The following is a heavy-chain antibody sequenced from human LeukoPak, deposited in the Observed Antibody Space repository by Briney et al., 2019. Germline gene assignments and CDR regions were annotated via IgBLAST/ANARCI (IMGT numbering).Heavy chain of an antibody. CDR3: ARAPPRYSSSWYYFDY. CDR2: INPSGGST. CDR1: VYTLSIYH. Sequence: ASVKVSLKASVYTLSIYHEHWVRQAPGQGLEWMGIINPSGGSTSYAQKFQGRVTMTRDTSTSTVYIELSSLRSEDTAVYYCARAPPRYSSSWYYFDYWGQGTLVTVSS. J-gene: IGHJ4*02. D-gene: IGHD6-13*01. V-gene: IGHV1-46*01.